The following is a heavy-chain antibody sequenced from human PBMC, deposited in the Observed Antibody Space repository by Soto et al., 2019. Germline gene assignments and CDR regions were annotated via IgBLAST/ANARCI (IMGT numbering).Heavy chain of an antibody. CDR3: ARDFSIDSNDWHYFDY. V-gene: IGHV1-18*01. CDR1: GYTFTSYG. J-gene: IGHJ4*02. D-gene: IGHD3-22*01. CDR2: ISAYNGNT. Sequence: ASVKVSCKASGYTFTSYGISWVRQAPGQGLEWMGWISAYNGNTNYAQNFQGRVTMTTDTSTSTAYMELRSLISDDTAVYYCARDFSIDSNDWHYFDYWGQGTLVTVSS.